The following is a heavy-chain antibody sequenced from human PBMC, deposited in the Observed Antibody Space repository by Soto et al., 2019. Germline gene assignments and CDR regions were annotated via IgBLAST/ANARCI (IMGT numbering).Heavy chain of an antibody. D-gene: IGHD2-2*01. CDR3: ARHGGSNTVHFDY. V-gene: IGHV4-39*01. J-gene: IGHJ4*02. CDR2: LYYSGSN. CDR1: GGSISSSYYY. Sequence: QLQLQESGPGLVKPSETLSLTCAVSGGSISSSYYYWGWIRQPPGRGLDWIGSLYYSGSNYHYYPSLRSRITISVDTSKNQFSLELSSVTAADTAVYYCARHGGSNTVHFDYWGQGTLVTVSS.